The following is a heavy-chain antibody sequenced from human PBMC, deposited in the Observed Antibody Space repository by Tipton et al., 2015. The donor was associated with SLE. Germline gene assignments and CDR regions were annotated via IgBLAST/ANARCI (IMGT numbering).Heavy chain of an antibody. CDR2: INPSAGST. V-gene: IGHV1-46*01. J-gene: IGHJ4*02. D-gene: IGHD6-13*01. CDR1: GCTFTSYY. Sequence: QVQLVQSGAEVKKPGASVKVSCKASGCTFTSYYMHWVRQAPGQGLEWMGVINPSAGSTSYAQKFQGRVIMTRDTSTRTAYMELSSLRSEDTAVYYCARDGSSSSYFDYWGQGTLVTVSS. CDR3: ARDGSSSSYFDY.